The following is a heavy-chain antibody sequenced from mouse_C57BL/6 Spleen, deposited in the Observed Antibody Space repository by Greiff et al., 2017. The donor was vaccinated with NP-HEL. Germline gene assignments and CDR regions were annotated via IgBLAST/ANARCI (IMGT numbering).Heavy chain of an antibody. J-gene: IGHJ3*01. CDR3: ARDESNGGFAY. D-gene: IGHD2-5*01. V-gene: IGHV5-4*01. Sequence: EVMLVESGGGLVKPGGSLKLSCAASGFTFSSYAMSWVRQTPEKRLEWVATISDGGSYTYYPDNVKGRFTISRDNAKNNLYLQMSHLKSEDTAMYYCARDESNGGFAYWGQGTLVTVSA. CDR1: GFTFSSYA. CDR2: ISDGGSYT.